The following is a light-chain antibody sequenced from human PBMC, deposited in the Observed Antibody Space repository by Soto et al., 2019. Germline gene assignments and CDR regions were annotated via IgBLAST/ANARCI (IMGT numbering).Light chain of an antibody. CDR2: GAS. Sequence: EIVLTQSPATLSFSPGERATLSCRASQSVITSLAWYQQKPGQSPRLLIYGASTRATGIPARFSGSGSGTDFTLTISSLEPEDFAFYYCLQRSNWPPLLSFGGGTKVDIK. CDR3: LQRSNWPPLLS. J-gene: IGKJ4*01. V-gene: IGKV3-11*01. CDR1: QSVITS.